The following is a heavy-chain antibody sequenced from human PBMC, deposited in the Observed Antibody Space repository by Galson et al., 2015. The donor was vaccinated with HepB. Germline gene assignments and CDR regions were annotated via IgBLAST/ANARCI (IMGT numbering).Heavy chain of an antibody. CDR1: GYTFTSYY. Sequence: SVKVSCKASGYTFTSYYMHWVRQAPGQGLEWMGIINPSGGSTSYAQKFQGRVTMTRDTSTSTVYMELSSLRSEDTAVYYCAREYSSSSVSGDAFDIWGQGTMVTVSS. CDR3: AREYSSSSVSGDAFDI. J-gene: IGHJ3*02. V-gene: IGHV1-46*01. CDR2: INPSGGST. D-gene: IGHD6-6*01.